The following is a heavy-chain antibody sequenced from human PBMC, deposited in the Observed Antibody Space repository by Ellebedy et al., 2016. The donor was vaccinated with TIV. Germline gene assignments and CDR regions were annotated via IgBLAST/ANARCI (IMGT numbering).Heavy chain of an antibody. J-gene: IGHJ4*02. CDR2: TYPGDSDT. CDR1: GYSFPSYW. V-gene: IGHV5-51*01. D-gene: IGHD4-23*01. Sequence: GESLKISCKGSGYSFPSYWIGWVRQMPGKGLERMGVTYPGDSDTRYSPSFQGQVTISADKSISTAYLQWSSLKASDTAMYYCARFGWGDYGGNFIWYWGQGTLVTVSS. CDR3: ARFGWGDYGGNFIWY.